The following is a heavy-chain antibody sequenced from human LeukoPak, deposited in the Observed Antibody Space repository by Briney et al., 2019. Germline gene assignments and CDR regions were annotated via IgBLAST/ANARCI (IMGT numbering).Heavy chain of an antibody. CDR1: GFTFDDYA. J-gene: IGHJ4*02. D-gene: IGHD3-22*01. V-gene: IGHV3-9*01. Sequence: GRSLRLSCAASGFTFDDYAMHWVRQAPGKGLEWVSGISWNSGSIGYADSVKGRFTISRDNAKNSLYLQMNSLRAEDTAVYYCARGARPRLLEFGYWGQGTLVTVSS. CDR3: ARGARPRLLEFGY. CDR2: ISWNSGSI.